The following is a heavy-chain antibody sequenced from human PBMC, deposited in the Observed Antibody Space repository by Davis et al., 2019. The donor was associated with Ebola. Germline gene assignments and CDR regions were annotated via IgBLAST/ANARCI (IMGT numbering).Heavy chain of an antibody. J-gene: IGHJ6*03. D-gene: IGHD3/OR15-3a*01. CDR3: ASGDGRGRSYDMDV. Sequence: GGSLRLSCAVSGFTVSRSYMSWVRQAPGKGLEWVSFIQADGSSSHADSVKGRFTISRDNSRNTLYLQMNNLRAEDTAFYYCASGDGRGRSYDMDVWGQGTTVTVSS. CDR1: GFTVSRSY. CDR2: IQADGSS. V-gene: IGHV3-53*01.